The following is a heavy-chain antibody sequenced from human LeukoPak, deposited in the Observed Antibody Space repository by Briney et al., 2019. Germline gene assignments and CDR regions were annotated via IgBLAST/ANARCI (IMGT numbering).Heavy chain of an antibody. D-gene: IGHD1-14*01. CDR2: LGGSDDRT. J-gene: IGHJ3*02. CDR3: ARGPGDFDASDI. Sequence: PGRSLRLSCVASGFTLSNNAMAWVRQAPGKGLEWVSALGGSDDRTDYADSVQGRFTISRDNSKNTLYLQMNSLRVEDTAVYYCARGPGDFDASDIWGQGTMVTVSS. CDR1: GFTLSNNA. V-gene: IGHV3-23*01.